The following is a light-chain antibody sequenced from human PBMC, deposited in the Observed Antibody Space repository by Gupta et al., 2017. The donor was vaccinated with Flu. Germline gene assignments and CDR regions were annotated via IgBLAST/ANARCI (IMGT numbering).Light chain of an antibody. V-gene: IGLV2-14*01. CDR1: TSDVGGYNY. Sequence: QSALTQPASVSGSPGQSITISCTGTTSDVGGYNYVSWYQQHPGKAPKLLIYEVTNWPSGVSDRFSGSKSGNTAFLTISGLQAEDEADYYCSSYTSSSTQVFGTGTKVTV. CDR3: SSYTSSSTQV. J-gene: IGLJ1*01. CDR2: EVT.